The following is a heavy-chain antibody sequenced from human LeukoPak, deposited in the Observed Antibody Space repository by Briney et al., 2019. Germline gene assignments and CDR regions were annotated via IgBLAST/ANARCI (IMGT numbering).Heavy chain of an antibody. CDR3: LLQMTYGELSDPDF. J-gene: IGHJ4*02. CDR2: SGTRSGTK. D-gene: IGHD3-16*02. Sequence: PGGSLRLSCAASGFTLSSLAMHWVRQAPGKGLEWVSSSGTRSGTKYYADSVMGRFTISRDSATNSVSLQINSLRAEDTAVYYCLLQMTYGELSDPDFRGQGTLVTVSS. V-gene: IGHV3-21*01. CDR1: GFTLSSLA.